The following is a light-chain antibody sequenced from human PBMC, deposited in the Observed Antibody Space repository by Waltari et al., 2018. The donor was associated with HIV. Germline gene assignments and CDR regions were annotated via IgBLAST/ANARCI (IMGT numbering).Light chain of an antibody. Sequence: QLVLPQSPSASASLGASVKLTCTLSSGPSSYAIAWHPQQPEKGPRYLMKLNSDGSHSKGDGIPDRFSGSSSGAERYLTISSLQSEDEADYYCQTWGTGIRVFGGGTKLTVL. J-gene: IGLJ2*01. CDR1: SGPSSYA. V-gene: IGLV4-69*01. CDR2: LNSDGSH. CDR3: QTWGTGIRV.